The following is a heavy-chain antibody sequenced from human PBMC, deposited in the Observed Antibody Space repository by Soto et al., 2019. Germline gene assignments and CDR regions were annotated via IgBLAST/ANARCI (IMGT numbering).Heavy chain of an antibody. D-gene: IGHD3-22*01. J-gene: IGHJ6*02. Sequence: QVQLQESGPGLVKPSQTLSLTCTVSGGSISSGDYYWSWIRQPPGKGLEWIGYIYYNGSTYYNPSLKSRVTISVDTSKNQFSLKLSSVTAADTAVYYCARVDYYDSSGYFGMDVWGQGTTVTVSS. V-gene: IGHV4-30-4*01. CDR2: IYYNGST. CDR1: GGSISSGDYY. CDR3: ARVDYYDSSGYFGMDV.